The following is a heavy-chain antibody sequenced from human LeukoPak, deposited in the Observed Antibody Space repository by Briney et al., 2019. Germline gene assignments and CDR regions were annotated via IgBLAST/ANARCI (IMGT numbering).Heavy chain of an antibody. J-gene: IGHJ5*02. CDR2: ISGSGGST. V-gene: IGHV3-23*01. CDR3: ARSPIVVVPAASLSGKNWFDP. Sequence: GGSLRLSCAASGFTFSSYAMSWVRQAPGKGLEWVSAISGSGGSTYYADSVKGRFTISRDNSKNTLYLQMNSLRAEDTAVYYCARSPIVVVPAASLSGKNWFDPWGQGTLVTVSS. CDR1: GFTFSSYA. D-gene: IGHD2-2*01.